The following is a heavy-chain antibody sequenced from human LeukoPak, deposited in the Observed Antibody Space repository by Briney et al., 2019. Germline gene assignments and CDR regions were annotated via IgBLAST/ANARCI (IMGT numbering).Heavy chain of an antibody. CDR1: GYTLTSYY. Sequence: ASVKVSCKASGYTLTSYYMHWVRQAPGQGLEWMGIINPSGGSTSYAQKFQGRVTMTRDTSTSTVYMELSSLRSEDTAMYYCARDQRSQGYYGSGSYYNAVGYWGQGTLVTVSS. CDR2: INPSGGST. CDR3: ARDQRSQGYYGSGSYYNAVGY. D-gene: IGHD3-10*01. J-gene: IGHJ4*02. V-gene: IGHV1-46*01.